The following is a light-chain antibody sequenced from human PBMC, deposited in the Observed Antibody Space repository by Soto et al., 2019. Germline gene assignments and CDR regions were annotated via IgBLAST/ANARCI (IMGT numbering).Light chain of an antibody. CDR3: QQYYNWPRT. V-gene: IGKV3-15*01. CDR2: AAS. J-gene: IGKJ1*01. Sequence: EIVMTQSPATLSVSPGERATLSCRASQSVSSNLAWYQQKPGQAPRLLIYAASTRATGIPASFSGSGSGTEFTLTITSLQSEDFAVYYCQQYYNWPRTFGQGTKVEIK. CDR1: QSVSSN.